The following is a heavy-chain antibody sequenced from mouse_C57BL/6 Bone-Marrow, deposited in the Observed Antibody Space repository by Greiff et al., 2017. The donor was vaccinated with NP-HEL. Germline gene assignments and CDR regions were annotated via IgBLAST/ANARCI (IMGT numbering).Heavy chain of an antibody. V-gene: IGHV1-75*01. D-gene: IGHD2-3*01. CDR3: ARSRGWLLRGYFDV. J-gene: IGHJ1*03. CDR2: IFPGSGST. CDR1: GYTFTDYY. Sequence: QVHVKQSGPELVKPGASVKISCKASGYTFTDYYINWVKQRPGQGLEWIGWIFPGSGSTYYNEKFKGKATLTVDKSSSTAYMLLSSLTSEDSAVYFCARSRGWLLRGYFDVWGTGTTVTVSS.